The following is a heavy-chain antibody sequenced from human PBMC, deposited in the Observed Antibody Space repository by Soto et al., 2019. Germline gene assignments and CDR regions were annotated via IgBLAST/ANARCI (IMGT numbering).Heavy chain of an antibody. CDR1: GYTFTSYD. CDR2: MNPNSGNT. Sequence: ASVKVSCKASGYTFTSYDINWVRQATGQGLEWMGWMNPNSGNTGYAQKFQGRVTMTRNTSISTAYMELSSLRSEDTAVYYRARSDPALSSGYYGDRFYYCGQGTLVTVSS. J-gene: IGHJ4*02. V-gene: IGHV1-8*01. CDR3: ARSDPALSSGYYGDRFYY. D-gene: IGHD3-22*01.